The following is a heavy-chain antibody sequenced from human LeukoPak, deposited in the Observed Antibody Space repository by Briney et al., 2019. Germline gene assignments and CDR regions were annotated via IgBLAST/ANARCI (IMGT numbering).Heavy chain of an antibody. CDR3: AREPSGYDTPDAFDI. CDR1: GHTFTSYY. CDR2: INPSGGST. J-gene: IGHJ3*02. Sequence: ASVKVSCKASGHTFTSYYMHWVRQAPGQGLEWMGIINPSGGSTSYAQKFQGRVTMTRDTSTSTVYMELSSLRSEDTAVYYCAREPSGYDTPDAFDIRGQGTMVTVSS. D-gene: IGHD3-3*01. V-gene: IGHV1-46*01.